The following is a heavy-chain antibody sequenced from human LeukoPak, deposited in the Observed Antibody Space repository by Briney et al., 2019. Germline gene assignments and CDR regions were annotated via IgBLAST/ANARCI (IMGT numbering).Heavy chain of an antibody. J-gene: IGHJ6*03. CDR3: ARETSGTYYNPLGYMDV. D-gene: IGHD3-10*01. Sequence: PSETLSLTCTGSGGSISIYYWNWIRQPAGKGLEWIGRIFTSGITNYNPSLKSRVTMSVDTSKNQFSLNLSSVIAADTAIYYCARETSGTYYNPLGYMDVWGKGTTVTVSS. CDR1: GGSISIYY. CDR2: IFTSGIT. V-gene: IGHV4-4*07.